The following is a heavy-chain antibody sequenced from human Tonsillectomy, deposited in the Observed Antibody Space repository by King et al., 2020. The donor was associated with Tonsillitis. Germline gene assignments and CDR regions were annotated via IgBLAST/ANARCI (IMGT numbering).Heavy chain of an antibody. D-gene: IGHD3/OR15-3a*01. CDR3: VRGTGALFDP. Sequence: QLQESGPGLVKPSETLSLTCTVSRGSISTYYWNWIRQSPGKGLEWMGHIYYSGSTNYNPTLKSRVTMSVDMSKRQFSLKLTSVTAADTAVYYCVRGTGALFDPWGQGTLVTVSS. CDR2: IYYSGST. CDR1: RGSISTYY. J-gene: IGHJ5*02. V-gene: IGHV4-59*01.